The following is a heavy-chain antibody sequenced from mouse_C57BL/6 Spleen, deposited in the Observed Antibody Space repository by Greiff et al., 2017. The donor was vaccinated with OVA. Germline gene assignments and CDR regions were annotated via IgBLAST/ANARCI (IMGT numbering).Heavy chain of an antibody. CDR2: ILPGSGST. D-gene: IGHD3-2*02. V-gene: IGHV1-9*01. CDR3: ARSTAQATSGYYFDY. CDR1: GYTFTGYW. J-gene: IGHJ2*01. Sequence: QVQLKQSGAELMKPGASVKLSCKATGYTFTGYWIEWVKQRPGHGLEWIGEILPGSGSTNYNEKFKGKATFTADTSSNTAYMQLSSLTTEDSAIYYCARSTAQATSGYYFDYWGQGTTLTVSS.